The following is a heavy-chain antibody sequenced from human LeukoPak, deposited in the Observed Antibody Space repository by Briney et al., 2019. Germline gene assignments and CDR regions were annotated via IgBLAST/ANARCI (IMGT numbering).Heavy chain of an antibody. D-gene: IGHD2-21*01. CDR3: ARSLWPEDY. J-gene: IGHJ4*02. CDR2: IEKDGSDK. Sequence: GGSLRLSCAASGFTFSSYWMSWVRQAPGKGLEWVANIEKDGSDKYYVDSVKGRFTISRDKAKNSLYLQMNSLRATDSAVYYCARSLWPEDYWGQGTLVTVSS. V-gene: IGHV3-7*01. CDR1: GFTFSSYW.